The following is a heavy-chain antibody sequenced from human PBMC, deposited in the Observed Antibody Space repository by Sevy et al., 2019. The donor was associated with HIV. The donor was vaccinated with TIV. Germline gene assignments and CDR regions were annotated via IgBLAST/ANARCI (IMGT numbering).Heavy chain of an antibody. V-gene: IGHV3-53*01. Sequence: GGSLRLSCATSGLTVSDNYMNWVRQAPGKGLEWVSVIYRGDNIYYADFVKGRFTLSRATDKNMVYLQMNSLRVEDTATYYCARGPGGYSNAYYFDLWGQGTLVTVSS. J-gene: IGHJ4*02. D-gene: IGHD4-4*01. CDR3: ARGPGGYSNAYYFDL. CDR2: IYRGDNI. CDR1: GLTVSDNY.